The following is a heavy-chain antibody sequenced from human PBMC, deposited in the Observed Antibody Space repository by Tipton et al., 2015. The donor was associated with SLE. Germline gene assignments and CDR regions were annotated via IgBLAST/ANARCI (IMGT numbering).Heavy chain of an antibody. CDR1: GYSISSGYF. J-gene: IGHJ3*01. Sequence: TLSLTCAVSGYSISSGYFWGWIRQPPGKGLEWIGTIHHSGSVYFNPSLESRVTISVDTSKNQFSLNVNSVTAADTAVYYCARGGYGDHDHAFDVWGQGTMVTVSS. CDR3: ARGGYGDHDHAFDV. D-gene: IGHD4-17*01. V-gene: IGHV4-38-2*01. CDR2: IHHSGSV.